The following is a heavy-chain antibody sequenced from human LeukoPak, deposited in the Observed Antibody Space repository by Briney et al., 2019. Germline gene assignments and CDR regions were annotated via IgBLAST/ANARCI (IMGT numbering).Heavy chain of an antibody. CDR3: ARGRKRMDV. V-gene: IGHV4-34*01. Sequence: SETLSLTCAVYGGSFSGCYWSWIRQPPGKGLEWIGEINHSGSTNYNPSLKSRVTISVDTSKNQFSLKLSSVTAADTAVYYCARGRKRMDVWGKGTTVTVPS. J-gene: IGHJ6*04. CDR2: INHSGST. CDR1: GGSFSGCY.